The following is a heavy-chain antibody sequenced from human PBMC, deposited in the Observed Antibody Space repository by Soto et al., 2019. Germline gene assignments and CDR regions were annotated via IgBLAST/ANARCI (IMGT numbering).Heavy chain of an antibody. CDR2: VYNSGST. CDR3: ARYRREAVAGYTLDN. CDR1: GGSISSNY. D-gene: IGHD6-13*01. Sequence: SETLSLTCTVSGGSISSNYWTWIRQPPGKGLEWMGYVYNSGSTNYNPSLKSRVTISEDTSKSQLSLKVNSMTAADTAVYYCARYRREAVAGYTLDNWGQGILVTVSS. J-gene: IGHJ4*02. V-gene: IGHV4-59*01.